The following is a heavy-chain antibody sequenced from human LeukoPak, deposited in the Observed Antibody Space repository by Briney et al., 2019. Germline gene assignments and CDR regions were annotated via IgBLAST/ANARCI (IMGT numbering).Heavy chain of an antibody. CDR1: GGSISSYY. J-gene: IGHJ4*02. CDR2: IYYSGST. V-gene: IGHV4-59*01. D-gene: IGHD6-6*01. Sequence: SETLSLTCTVSGGSISSYYWSWIRQPPGKGLEWIGYIYYSGSTNYNPSLKSRVTISVDTSKNQFSLKLSSVTAADTAVYYCARSIAARRAYYFDYWGQGTLVTVSS. CDR3: ARSIAARRAYYFDY.